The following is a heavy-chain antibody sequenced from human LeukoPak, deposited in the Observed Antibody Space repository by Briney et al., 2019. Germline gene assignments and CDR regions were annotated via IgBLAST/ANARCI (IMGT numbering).Heavy chain of an antibody. CDR2: INPNSGGT. CDR3: ARGGLGYCSSTSCPSYFDY. Sequence: ASVKVSCKASGYTFTGYYMHWVRQAPGQGLEWMGWINPNSGGTNYAQKFQGRVTMTRDTSISTAYMELSRLRSDDTAVYYCARGGLGYCSSTSCPSYFDYWGQGTLVTVSS. V-gene: IGHV1-2*02. D-gene: IGHD2-2*01. CDR1: GYTFTGYY. J-gene: IGHJ4*02.